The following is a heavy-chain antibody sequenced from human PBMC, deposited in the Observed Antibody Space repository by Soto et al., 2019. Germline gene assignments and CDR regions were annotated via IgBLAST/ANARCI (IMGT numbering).Heavy chain of an antibody. Sequence: SETLSLTCNVSGGSISDFYWSWIRQSPGKRLEWIGYLYYTGSTNYNPALKSRVTISLDTSKNQFSLEVRSVTAADTAVYYCARGGGYDFRSSQAPPIDVWGQGTTVTVSS. CDR2: LYYTGST. J-gene: IGHJ6*02. CDR3: ARGGGYDFRSSQAPPIDV. CDR1: GGSISDFY. V-gene: IGHV4-59*01. D-gene: IGHD3-3*01.